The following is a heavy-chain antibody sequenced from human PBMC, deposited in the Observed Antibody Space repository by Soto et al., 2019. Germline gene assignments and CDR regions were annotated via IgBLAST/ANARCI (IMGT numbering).Heavy chain of an antibody. CDR2: IIPIFGTA. CDR1: GGTFSSYA. J-gene: IGHJ6*02. D-gene: IGHD5-18*01. V-gene: IGHV1-69*01. CDR3: ARGDTAMGWVRYGRDV. Sequence: QVQLVQSGAEVKKPGSSVKVSCKASGGTFSSYAISWVRQAPGQGLEWMGGIIPIFGTANYAQKFQGRVTITADESTSTAYMERSSLRSEDTAVEDCARGDTAMGWVRYGRDVWGQGTTGTVSS.